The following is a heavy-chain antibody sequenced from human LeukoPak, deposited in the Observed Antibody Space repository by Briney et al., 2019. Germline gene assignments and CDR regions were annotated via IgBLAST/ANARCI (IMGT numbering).Heavy chain of an antibody. CDR3: AKGGRRDGNKQGAD. CDR1: GFTFSSYA. V-gene: IGHV3-64*01. CDR2: ISSNGGST. J-gene: IGHJ4*02. D-gene: IGHD5-24*01. Sequence: GGSLRLSCAASGFTFSSYAMHWVRQAPGKGLEYVSAISSNGGSTYYANSVKGRFTISRDNSKNTLYLQMGSLRAEDMAVYYCAKGGRRDGNKQGADGGQAPLAPVP.